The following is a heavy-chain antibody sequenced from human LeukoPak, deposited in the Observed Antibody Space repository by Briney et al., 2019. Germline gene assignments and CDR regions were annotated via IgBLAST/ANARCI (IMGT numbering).Heavy chain of an antibody. V-gene: IGHV4-59*01. Sequence: RASETLSLTCTVSGGSISSYYWSWIRQPPGKGLEWIGYIYYSGSTNYNPSLKSRVTISVDTSKNQFSLKLSSVTAADTAVYYCARVDLRYYELDYWGQGTLVTVSS. J-gene: IGHJ4*02. CDR1: GGSISSYY. CDR3: ARVDLRYYELDY. D-gene: IGHD3-22*01. CDR2: IYYSGST.